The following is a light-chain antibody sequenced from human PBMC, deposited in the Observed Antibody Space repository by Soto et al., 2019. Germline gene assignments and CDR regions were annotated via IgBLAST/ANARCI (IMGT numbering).Light chain of an antibody. J-gene: IGKJ4*01. CDR3: QQYNNWHPLT. V-gene: IGKV3-15*01. Sequence: EIVLTQSPGTLSLSPGERATLSCRASQSVSSNLAWYQQKPGQAPRLLIYGASTRATGIPARFSGSGSGTEFTLTISSLQSEDFAVYYCQQYNNWHPLTFGGGTKVDIK. CDR2: GAS. CDR1: QSVSSN.